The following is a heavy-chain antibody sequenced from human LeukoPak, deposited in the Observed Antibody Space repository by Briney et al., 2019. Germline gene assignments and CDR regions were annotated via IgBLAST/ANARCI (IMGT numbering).Heavy chain of an antibody. D-gene: IGHD2-8*01. J-gene: IGHJ6*03. Sequence: ASVKVSCKASGGTFSSYAISWVRQAPGQGLEWMGGIIPIFGTANYAQKFQGRVTITADKSTSTAYMELSSLRSEDTAVYYCAKDRCSNGIGCYYYYMDVWGKGTTVTISS. V-gene: IGHV1-69*06. CDR2: IIPIFGTA. CDR3: AKDRCSNGIGCYYYYMDV. CDR1: GGTFSSYA.